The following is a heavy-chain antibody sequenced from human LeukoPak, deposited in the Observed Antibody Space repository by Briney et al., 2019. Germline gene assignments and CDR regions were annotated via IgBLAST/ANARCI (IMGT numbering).Heavy chain of an antibody. CDR2: IYKSGST. V-gene: IGHV4-30-4*01. J-gene: IGHJ4*02. Sequence: PSETLSLTCTVSSASISSGDYYWSWIRQPPGKALEWIGYIYKSGSTYYNPSLKSRVTISVDTSKNQFFLKLNSVTAADTAVYYCAGPYFDYWGQGTLVTVSS. CDR3: AGPYFDY. CDR1: SASISSGDYY.